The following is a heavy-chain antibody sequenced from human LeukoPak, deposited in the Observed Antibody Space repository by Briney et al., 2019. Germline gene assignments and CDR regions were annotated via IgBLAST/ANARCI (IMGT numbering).Heavy chain of an antibody. D-gene: IGHD1-26*01. CDR2: INTNTGNP. CDR3: VRTGGSFYFYYYMDV. CDR1: GYTFTSYA. J-gene: IGHJ6*03. Sequence: ASVKVSCKASGYTFTSYAMNWVRQAPGQGLEWMGWINTNTGNPTYAQGFTGRFVFSLDTSVSTAYLQISSLKAEDTAVYYCVRTGGSFYFYYYMDVWGQGTKVTVSS. V-gene: IGHV7-4-1*02.